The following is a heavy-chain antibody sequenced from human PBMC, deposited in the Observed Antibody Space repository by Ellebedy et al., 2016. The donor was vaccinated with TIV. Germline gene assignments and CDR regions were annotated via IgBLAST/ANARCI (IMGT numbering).Heavy chain of an antibody. D-gene: IGHD6-19*01. Sequence: KVSXKGSRYSFTSYWIGWVRQMPGKGLEWMGIIYPGDSDTRYSPSFQGQVTISADKSISTAYLQWSSLKASDTAMYYCARGPYSSGWSWDYWGQGTLVTVSS. V-gene: IGHV5-51*01. CDR1: RYSFTSYW. CDR2: IYPGDSDT. J-gene: IGHJ4*02. CDR3: ARGPYSSGWSWDY.